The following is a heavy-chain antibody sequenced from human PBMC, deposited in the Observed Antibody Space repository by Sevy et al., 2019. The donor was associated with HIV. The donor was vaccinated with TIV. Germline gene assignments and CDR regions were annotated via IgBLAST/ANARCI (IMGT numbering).Heavy chain of an antibody. D-gene: IGHD3-22*01. Sequence: SETLSLTCTVSGVSVSNDRYLWSWIRQPPGKGLEWVGYIYYIGSTNYNPSLKSRVTITIDTSKNQFSLKLRSVTSADTAVYYCARGHRKTYDNSGYWYVAWFDPWGQGTLVTVSS. CDR3: ARGHRKTYDNSGYWYVAWFDP. CDR1: GVSVSNDRYL. V-gene: IGHV4-61*01. J-gene: IGHJ5*02. CDR2: IYYIGST.